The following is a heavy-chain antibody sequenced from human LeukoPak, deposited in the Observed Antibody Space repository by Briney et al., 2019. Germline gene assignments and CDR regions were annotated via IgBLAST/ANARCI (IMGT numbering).Heavy chain of an antibody. J-gene: IGHJ4*02. CDR1: GYTFTSYD. D-gene: IGHD6-13*01. CDR3: ARAPSSWYFPIDY. V-gene: IGHV1-2*02. CDR2: MNPNSGGT. Sequence: ASVKVSCKASGYTFTSYDINWVRQATGQGLEWMGWMNPNSGGTNYAQKFQGRVTMTRDTSISTAYMELSRLRSDDTAVYYCARAPSSWYFPIDYWGQGTLVTVSS.